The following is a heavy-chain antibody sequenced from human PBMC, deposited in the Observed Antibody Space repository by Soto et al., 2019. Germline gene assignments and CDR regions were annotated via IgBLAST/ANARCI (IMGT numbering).Heavy chain of an antibody. CDR3: ARARYYDSSGYYHFECYYGMDV. J-gene: IGHJ6*02. CDR2: IYTSGST. D-gene: IGHD3-22*01. CDR1: GGSISSYY. V-gene: IGHV4-4*07. Sequence: SETLSLTCTVSGGSISSYYWSWIRQPAGKGLEWIGRIYTSGSTNYNPSLKSRVTMSVDTSKNQFSLKLSSVTAADTAVYYCARARYYDSSGYYHFECYYGMDVWGQGTTVTVSS.